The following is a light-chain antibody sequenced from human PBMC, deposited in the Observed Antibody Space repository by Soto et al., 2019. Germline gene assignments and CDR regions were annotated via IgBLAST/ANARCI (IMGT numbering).Light chain of an antibody. CDR3: MKSIQLPPT. J-gene: IGKJ3*01. V-gene: IGKV2D-29*01. Sequence: DIVMTQTPLSLSVTPGQPASISCKSSQSLLFSDAKTYLYWYLQRPGQPPQLLISEVFNRFSGVPDRFSGSGSGTDFTLTISRVESEDVGIYYCMKSIQLPPTFGPGTRVDIK. CDR2: EVF. CDR1: QSLLFSDAKTY.